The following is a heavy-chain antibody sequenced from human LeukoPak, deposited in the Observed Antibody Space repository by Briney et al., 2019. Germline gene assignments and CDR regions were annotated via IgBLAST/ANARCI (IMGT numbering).Heavy chain of an antibody. J-gene: IGHJ4*02. V-gene: IGHV3-66*01. CDR3: ARKSDSLLVREGDC. CDR1: GFTVNRNY. Sequence: GGSLRLSRAASGFTVNRNYMIWVRQAPGKGLECVSVIYSGGTTWYADSVKGRFTISRDTNTLYLQMNSLRAEDTAVYYCARKSDSLLVREGDCWGQGTLVTVSS. CDR2: IYSGGTT. D-gene: IGHD3-10*01.